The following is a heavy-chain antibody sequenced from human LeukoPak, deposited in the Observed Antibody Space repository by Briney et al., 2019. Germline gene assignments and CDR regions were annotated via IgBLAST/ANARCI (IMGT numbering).Heavy chain of an antibody. V-gene: IGHV4-59*12. CDR1: GGSISSYY. J-gene: IGHJ6*02. Sequence: PSETLSLTCTVSGGSISSYYWSWIRQPPGKGLEWIGYIYYSGSTNYNPSLKSRVTISVDKSKNQFSLKLSSVTAADTAVYYCARAAYCSGGSCYLPGDYYYYGMDVWGQGTTVTVSS. D-gene: IGHD2-15*01. CDR3: ARAAYCSGGSCYLPGDYYYYGMDV. CDR2: IYYSGST.